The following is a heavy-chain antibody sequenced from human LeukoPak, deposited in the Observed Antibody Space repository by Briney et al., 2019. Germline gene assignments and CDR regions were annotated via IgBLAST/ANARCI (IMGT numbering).Heavy chain of an antibody. V-gene: IGHV3-23*01. CDR1: GFTFSSYG. CDR2: ITGSGGST. CDR3: ARPNRGYCDDTSCSHFDY. D-gene: IGHD2-2*01. Sequence: GGTLRLSCAASGFTFSSYGMNWARQAPEKGLEWVSAITGSGGSTFFADSVKGRFTISRDNSKNTLYLQMNSLRAEDTAVYYCARPNRGYCDDTSCSHFDYWGQGTLVTVSS. J-gene: IGHJ4*02.